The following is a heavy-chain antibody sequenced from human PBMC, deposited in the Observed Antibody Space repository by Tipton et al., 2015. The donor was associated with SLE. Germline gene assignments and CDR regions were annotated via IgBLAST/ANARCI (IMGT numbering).Heavy chain of an antibody. D-gene: IGHD6-13*01. CDR3: ARVSGGIAYMDV. CDR1: GGSINSYNW. V-gene: IGHV4-4*02. Sequence: TLSLTCAVSGGSINSYNWWTWVRQPPGKGLEWIGEIYHSGTTNYNPSLKSRITISLDKSNNHFSLRLSSLTAADTAMYYCARVSGGIAYMDVWGKGTTVTFSS. CDR2: IYHSGTT. J-gene: IGHJ6*03.